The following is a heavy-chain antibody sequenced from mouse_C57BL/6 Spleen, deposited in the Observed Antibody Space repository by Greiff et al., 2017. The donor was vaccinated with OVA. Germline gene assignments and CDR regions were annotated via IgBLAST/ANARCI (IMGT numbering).Heavy chain of an antibody. V-gene: IGHV1-50*01. Sequence: VQLQQPGAELVKPGASVKLSCKASGYTFTSYWMQWVKQRPGQGLEWIGEIDPSDSYTNYNQKFKGKATLTVDTSSSTAYMQLSSLTSEDSAVYYCARSRGYGYDDCWGQGATLTVST. CDR2: IDPSDSYT. CDR1: GYTFTSYW. J-gene: IGHJ2*01. D-gene: IGHD2-2*01. CDR3: ARSRGYGYDDC.